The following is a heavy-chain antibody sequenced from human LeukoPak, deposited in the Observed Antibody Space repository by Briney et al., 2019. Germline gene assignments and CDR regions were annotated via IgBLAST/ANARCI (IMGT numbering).Heavy chain of an antibody. Sequence: GGSLRLSCAASGFAFSNYVMNWVRQAPGRGLEWVSYITSSSSTIYYADSVKGRFTISRDNAKNSLHLQMNSLGAEDTAVYYCAREVGGYSDYWGQGTLVTVSS. CDR1: GFAFSNYV. D-gene: IGHD5-12*01. CDR2: ITSSSSTI. CDR3: AREVGGYSDY. V-gene: IGHV3-48*04. J-gene: IGHJ4*02.